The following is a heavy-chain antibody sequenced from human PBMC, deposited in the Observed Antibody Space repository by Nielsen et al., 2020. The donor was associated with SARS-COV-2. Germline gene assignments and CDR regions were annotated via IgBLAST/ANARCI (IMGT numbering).Heavy chain of an antibody. CDR3: ARVDDYGDPYYFDY. D-gene: IGHD4-17*01. V-gene: IGHV4-31*03. CDR2: IYYSGST. Sequence: SETLSLTCTVSGGSISSGGYYWSWIRQHPGKGLEWIGYIYYSGSTYYNPSLKSRVTISVDTSKNQFSLKLSSVTAADTAVYYCARVDDYGDPYYFDYWGQGTLVTVSS. J-gene: IGHJ4*02. CDR1: GGSISSGGYY.